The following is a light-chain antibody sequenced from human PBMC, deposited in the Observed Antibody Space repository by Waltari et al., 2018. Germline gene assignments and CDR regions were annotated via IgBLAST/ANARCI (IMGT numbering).Light chain of an antibody. Sequence: DIVMTQSPDSLAVSLGERATINCKSSQSVLYSSNNKNYLAWYQQKQGQPPKLLIYWASTRESVVPDRFSGSGSETDFTLTVSSLQAEDVAVYYCQQYYSTPTFGQGTKLEIK. CDR2: WAS. J-gene: IGKJ2*01. V-gene: IGKV4-1*01. CDR3: QQYYSTPT. CDR1: QSVLYSSNNKNY.